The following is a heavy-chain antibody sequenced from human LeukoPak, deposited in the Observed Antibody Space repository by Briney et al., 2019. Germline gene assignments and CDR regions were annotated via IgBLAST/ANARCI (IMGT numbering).Heavy chain of an antibody. Sequence: PGGSLRLSCAASGFTFSSYAMSWVRQAPGEGLEWVSLLSGSGGSTYYADSVKGRFTISRDNSENTVYLQMNSLRAEDTAIYYCAKDWSGSDYFDYWGQGTLVTVSS. CDR3: AKDWSGSDYFDY. D-gene: IGHD1-14*01. V-gene: IGHV3-23*01. CDR2: LSGSGGST. J-gene: IGHJ4*02. CDR1: GFTFSSYA.